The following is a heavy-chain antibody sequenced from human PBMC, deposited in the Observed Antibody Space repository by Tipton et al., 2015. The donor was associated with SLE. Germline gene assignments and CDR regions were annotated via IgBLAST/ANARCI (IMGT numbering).Heavy chain of an antibody. Sequence: TLSLTCSVSGGSIRSASSYWGWIRQPPGKGLEWIGSIFYNGRTYYNPSLKSRVTISLVTSKNQLSLRLSSVTAADTAVYYCARCWGSYRYASDIWGQGTMVTVSS. D-gene: IGHD3-16*02. J-gene: IGHJ3*02. CDR1: GGSIRSASSY. CDR3: ARCWGSYRYASDI. CDR2: IFYNGRT. V-gene: IGHV4-39*07.